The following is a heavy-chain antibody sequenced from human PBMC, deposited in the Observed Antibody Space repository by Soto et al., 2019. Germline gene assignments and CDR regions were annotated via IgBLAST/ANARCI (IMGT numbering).Heavy chain of an antibody. J-gene: IGHJ4*02. V-gene: IGHV3-23*01. CDR2: ISGSGGST. CDR3: ARGKYDSGSDSAPLDY. CDR1: GFTFTSYA. Sequence: EVQLLVSGGGLVQPGGSLRLSCAASGFTFTSYAMSWVRQAPGKGLEWVSGISGSGGSTYYTDSVKGRFATSSDSSKNRVYLQMDSLRVEDTAVYYCARGKYDSGSDSAPLDYWGQGTLVTVSS. D-gene: IGHD3-10*01.